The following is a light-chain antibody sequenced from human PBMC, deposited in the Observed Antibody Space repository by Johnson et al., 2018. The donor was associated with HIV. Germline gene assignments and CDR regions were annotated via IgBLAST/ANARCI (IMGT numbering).Light chain of an antibody. V-gene: IGLV1-51*02. CDR1: SSNIGNNY. J-gene: IGLJ1*01. CDR2: ENN. CDR3: GTWDNSLSAGV. Sequence: QSVFTQPPSVSAAPGQKVTISCSGSSSNIGNNYVSWYQQLPGTAPKLLIYENNKRPSGIPDRFSGSKSGTSATLGISGLQTGDEADYYCGTWDNSLSAGVFGSGTKVTVL.